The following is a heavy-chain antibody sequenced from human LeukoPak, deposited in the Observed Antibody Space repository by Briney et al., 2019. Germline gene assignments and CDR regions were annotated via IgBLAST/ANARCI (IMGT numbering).Heavy chain of an antibody. J-gene: IGHJ3*02. CDR2: IVVGSGNT. Sequence: LVKVSCKASGFTFTSSAVQWVRQARGQRLEWIGWIVVGSGNTNYAQKFQERVTITRDMSTSTAYMELSSLRSEDTAVYYCAAVNPGIAVADAGVAFDIWGQGTMVTVSS. D-gene: IGHD6-19*01. CDR1: GFTFTSSA. CDR3: AAVNPGIAVADAGVAFDI. V-gene: IGHV1-58*01.